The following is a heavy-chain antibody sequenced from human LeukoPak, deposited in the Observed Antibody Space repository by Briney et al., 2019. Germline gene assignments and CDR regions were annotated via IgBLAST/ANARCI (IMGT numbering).Heavy chain of an antibody. CDR3: AREPYDSSGYALDI. CDR1: GFTFSSYA. J-gene: IGHJ3*02. Sequence: GGSLRLSCAASGFTFSSYAMSWVRQAPGKGLEWVSAISGSGDSTYYGDSVKGRFTISRDNSKNTLYLQMNSLRAEDTAVYYCAREPYDSSGYALDIWGQGTMVTVSS. D-gene: IGHD3-22*01. CDR2: ISGSGDST. V-gene: IGHV3-23*01.